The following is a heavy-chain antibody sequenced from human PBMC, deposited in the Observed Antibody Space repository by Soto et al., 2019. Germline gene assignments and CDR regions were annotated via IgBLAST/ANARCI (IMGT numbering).Heavy chain of an antibody. Sequence: QVQLVESGGGGVQPGRSLRLSGAASGFTFSSYGRHWVRQAPGKGLEWVAVISYDGSNKYYADSVKGRFTISRDNSKNTLYLQMNSLRAEDTAVYYCAKALLVSGRSDYWGQGTLVTVSS. CDR2: ISYDGSNK. D-gene: IGHD3-10*01. CDR1: GFTFSSYG. CDR3: AKALLVSGRSDY. J-gene: IGHJ4*02. V-gene: IGHV3-30*18.